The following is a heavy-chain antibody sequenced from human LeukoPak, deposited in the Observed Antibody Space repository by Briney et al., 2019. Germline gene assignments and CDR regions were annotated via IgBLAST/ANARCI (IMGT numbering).Heavy chain of an antibody. CDR1: GGSISSSNW. CDR3: ASSLNDYDSSGFDY. D-gene: IGHD3-22*01. J-gene: IGHJ4*02. V-gene: IGHV4-4*02. CDR2: IYHSGST. Sequence: SGTLSLTCAVSGGSISSSNWWSWVRQPPGKGLEWIGEIYHSGSTNYNPSLKSRVTISVDKSKNQFSLKLTSVTAADTAAYYCASSLNDYDSSGFDYWGQGTLVTVSS.